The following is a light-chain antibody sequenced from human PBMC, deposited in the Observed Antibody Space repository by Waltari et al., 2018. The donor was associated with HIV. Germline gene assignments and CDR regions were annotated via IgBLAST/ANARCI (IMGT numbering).Light chain of an antibody. Sequence: EVVLTQSPGTLSLSPGERASLSCRASQTVPNNFLAWYQQKPGQTPRLLIYGASTRAANIPGRFTGSGSATDFTLTIARLEPEDFAIYYCQQYSNSIPLTFGGGTKVE. V-gene: IGKV3-20*01. CDR2: GAS. CDR3: QQYSNSIPLT. CDR1: QTVPNNF. J-gene: IGKJ4*01.